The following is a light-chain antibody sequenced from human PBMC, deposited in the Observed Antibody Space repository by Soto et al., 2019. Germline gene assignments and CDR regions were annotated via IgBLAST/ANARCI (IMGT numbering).Light chain of an antibody. CDR3: QQYNNWPLIT. V-gene: IGKV3-15*01. CDR2: GES. J-gene: IGKJ5*01. CDR1: QGFXGN. Sequence: IVMTQSPATLSVSPGERATLSCRASQGFXGNFGWDEQKPGQSPRLLSXGESSRANGIPARFSGSGSGTEFTLTISSLQSEDFSVYYCQQYNNWPLITVGQGTRLEI.